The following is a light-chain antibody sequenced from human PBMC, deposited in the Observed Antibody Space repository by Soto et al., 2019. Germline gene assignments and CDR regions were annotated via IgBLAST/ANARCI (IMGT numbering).Light chain of an antibody. V-gene: IGKV1D-16*01. CDR1: QGIRNL. J-gene: IGKJ5*01. Sequence: DIQMTQSPSSLSASVGDRVIITCRASQGIRNLLVWYQQKPEKAPKSLIYGTSNLESGVPSRFSGSGSGTDYTLTISSLQPEDFATYYCQQYDSYPITFGQGTRLEIK. CDR3: QQYDSYPIT. CDR2: GTS.